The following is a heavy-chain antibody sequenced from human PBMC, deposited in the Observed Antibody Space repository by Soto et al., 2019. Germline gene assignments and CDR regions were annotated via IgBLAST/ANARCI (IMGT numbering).Heavy chain of an antibody. V-gene: IGHV4-31*03. D-gene: IGHD1-1*01. CDR2: IFYRGST. Sequence: SETLSLTCTVSGGSISSGDYYWNWLRQHPGKGLEWIGYIFYRGSTYYNPSLKSRLTISVDTSKNQFSLKLSSVTAADTAVYYCAREGTTVWAPFDSWGQGTLVTVSS. J-gene: IGHJ5*01. CDR1: GGSISSGDYY. CDR3: AREGTTVWAPFDS.